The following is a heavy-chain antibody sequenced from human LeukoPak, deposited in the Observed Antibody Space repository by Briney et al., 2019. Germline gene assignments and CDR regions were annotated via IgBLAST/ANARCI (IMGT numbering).Heavy chain of an antibody. Sequence: GGSLRLPCAASGFTFSSYGMHWVRQAPGKGLEWVAVIWYGGSNKYYADSVKGRFTISRDNSKNALYLQINSLRAEDTAVYYCARGDGYNVDYWGQGTLVTVSS. J-gene: IGHJ4*02. D-gene: IGHD5-24*01. CDR3: ARGDGYNVDY. CDR1: GFTFSSYG. V-gene: IGHV3-33*01. CDR2: IWYGGSNK.